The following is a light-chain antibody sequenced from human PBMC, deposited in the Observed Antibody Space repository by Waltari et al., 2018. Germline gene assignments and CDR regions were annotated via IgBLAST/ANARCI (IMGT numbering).Light chain of an antibody. J-gene: IGLJ2*01. V-gene: IGLV2-14*01. CDR2: EVS. CDR3: SSFSSSSTVV. CDR1: SSDVGAYKY. Sequence: QSALTQPASVSGSPGQSITIPCTGTSSDVGAYKYVPWYQQHPGKVPKLMIYEVSNRPSGVSNRFSGSKSGNTASLTISGLQAEDEADYYCSSFSSSSTVVFGGGTKLTVL.